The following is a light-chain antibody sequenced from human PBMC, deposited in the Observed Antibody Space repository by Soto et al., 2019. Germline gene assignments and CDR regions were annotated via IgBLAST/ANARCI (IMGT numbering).Light chain of an antibody. CDR3: SSYTSSSGYV. V-gene: IGLV2-14*01. J-gene: IGLJ1*01. CDR2: EVS. Sequence: QSAVTQPASVSGSPGQSITISCTGTSSDVGGYNYVSWYQQHPGKAPKLMIYEVSNRPSGVSNRFSGSKSGNTASLTISGLQAEDEADYYCSSYTSSSGYVFGTGTKVTVL. CDR1: SSDVGGYNY.